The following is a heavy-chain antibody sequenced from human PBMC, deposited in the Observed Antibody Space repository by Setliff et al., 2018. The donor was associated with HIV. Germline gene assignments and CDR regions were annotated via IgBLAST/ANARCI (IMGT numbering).Heavy chain of an antibody. CDR1: GGSISSHH. Sequence: SETLSLTCTVSGGSISSHHWTWIRQPPGKGLEWIWDVHYSGSTNYNSSLKSRVTITIDTSKNQFSLKVRSVTAEDTAVSYCARVGRVVTADWIDTWGQGTLVTVSS. CDR2: VHYSGST. J-gene: IGHJ5*02. V-gene: IGHV4-59*11. D-gene: IGHD2-15*01. CDR3: ARVGRVVTADWIDT.